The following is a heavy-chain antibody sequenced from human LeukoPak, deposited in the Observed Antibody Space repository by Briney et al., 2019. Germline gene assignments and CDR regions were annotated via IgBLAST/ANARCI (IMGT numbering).Heavy chain of an antibody. Sequence: PSETLSLTCAVSGVSISSSNWWSWIRQPPGKGLEWIGYIYHSGSTYYNPSLKSRVTISVDRSKNQFSLKLSSVTAADTAVYYCARGQVTPADYWGQGTLVTVSS. CDR2: IYHSGST. CDR1: GVSISSSNW. CDR3: ARGQVTPADY. J-gene: IGHJ4*02. V-gene: IGHV4-30-2*01. D-gene: IGHD2-21*02.